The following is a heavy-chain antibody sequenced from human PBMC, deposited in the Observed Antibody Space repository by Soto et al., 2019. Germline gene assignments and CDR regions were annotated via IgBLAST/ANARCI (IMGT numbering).Heavy chain of an antibody. J-gene: IGHJ6*02. V-gene: IGHV1-2*04. Sequence: QVQLVQSGAEVKKPGASVKVSCKASGYTFTGYYMHWVRQAPGQGLEWMGWINPNSGGTNYAQKFQGWVTMTRDTSISTAYMELSRLRSDDTAVYYCARGNLSTYYYYYGMDVWGQGTTVTVSS. CDR3: ARGNLSTYYYYYGMDV. CDR1: GYTFTGYY. D-gene: IGHD1-1*01. CDR2: INPNSGGT.